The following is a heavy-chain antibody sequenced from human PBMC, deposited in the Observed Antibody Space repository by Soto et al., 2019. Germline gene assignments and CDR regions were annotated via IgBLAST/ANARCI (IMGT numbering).Heavy chain of an antibody. J-gene: IGHJ4*02. CDR3: AREGRSYYDSSGYYYYERVLDY. Sequence: ASVKVSCKASGYTFTSYGISWVRQAPGQGLEWMGWISAYNGNTNYAQKLQGRVTMTTDTSTSTAYMELRSLRSDDTAVYYCAREGRSYYDSSGYYYYERVLDYWGQGTLVTVSS. CDR1: GYTFTSYG. CDR2: ISAYNGNT. D-gene: IGHD3-22*01. V-gene: IGHV1-18*01.